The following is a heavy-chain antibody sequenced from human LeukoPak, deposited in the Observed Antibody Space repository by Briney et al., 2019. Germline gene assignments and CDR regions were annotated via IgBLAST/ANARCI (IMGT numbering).Heavy chain of an antibody. J-gene: IGHJ4*02. V-gene: IGHV4-34*01. Sequence: SETLSLTCAISGEPFSGYYWGWIRQPPGKGLELIGEINHDGNTDYNPSLKSRVSMSIDTSKNQFSLKLISVTAADTAVYYCARLVPERFFQLNPEGYYDYWGQGTLVTVSS. D-gene: IGHD3-3*01. CDR2: INHDGNT. CDR3: ARLVPERFFQLNPEGYYDY. CDR1: GEPFSGYY.